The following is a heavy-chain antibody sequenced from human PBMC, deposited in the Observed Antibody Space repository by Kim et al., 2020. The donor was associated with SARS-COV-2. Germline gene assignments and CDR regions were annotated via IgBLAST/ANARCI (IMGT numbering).Heavy chain of an antibody. Sequence: SETLSLTCTVSGGSISSYYWSWIRQPPGKGLEWIGYIYYSGSTNYNPSLKSRVTISVDTSKNQFSLKLSSVTAADTAVYYCARTLTTVTTPWFDPWGQGTLVTVSS. CDR1: GGSISSYY. J-gene: IGHJ5*02. CDR3: ARTLTTVTTPWFDP. CDR2: IYYSGST. V-gene: IGHV4-59*01. D-gene: IGHD4-4*01.